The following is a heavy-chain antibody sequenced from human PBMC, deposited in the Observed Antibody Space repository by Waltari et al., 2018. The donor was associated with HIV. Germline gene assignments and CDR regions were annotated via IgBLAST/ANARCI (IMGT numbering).Heavy chain of an antibody. CDR2: INHRGST. V-gene: IGHV4-34*01. Sequence: QVQLQQWGAGLLKPSETLSLTCAVYGGSFSGYYWSWIRQPPGKGLEWIGEINHRGSTNYNPSLKSRFTISVDTSKNQFSLKLSSVTAADTAVYYCARGRRYCSSTSCYTRYSSGWSFDYWGQGTLVTVSS. CDR3: ARGRRYCSSTSCYTRYSSGWSFDY. D-gene: IGHD2-2*02. CDR1: GGSFSGYY. J-gene: IGHJ4*02.